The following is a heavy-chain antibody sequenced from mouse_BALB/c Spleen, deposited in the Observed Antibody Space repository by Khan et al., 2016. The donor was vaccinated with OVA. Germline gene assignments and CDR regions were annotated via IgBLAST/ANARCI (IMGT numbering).Heavy chain of an antibody. Sequence: EVELVESGPDLVKPGASMKISCKASGYSFTGYYIHWVKQSHGKSLEWIGRVNPNNGGTSYNQKFKGKAILTVDKSSNTAFMELRSLTSEDAAVYSCAVCHDYFDVWGPGTTVTVSS. CDR1: GYSFTGYY. CDR2: VNPNNGGT. D-gene: IGHD6-1*01. J-gene: IGHJ1*01. V-gene: IGHV1-18*01. CDR3: AVCHDYFDV.